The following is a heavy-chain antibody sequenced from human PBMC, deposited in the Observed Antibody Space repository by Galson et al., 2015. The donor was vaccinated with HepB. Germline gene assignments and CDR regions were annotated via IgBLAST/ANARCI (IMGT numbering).Heavy chain of an antibody. Sequence: SVKVSCKASGGTFSSYAISWVRQAPGQGLEWMGGIIPIFGTANYAQKFQGRVTITADKSTSTAYMELSSLRSEDTAVYYCARDPASYDYVWGSYRALGHWGQGTLVTVSS. CDR1: GGTFSSYA. CDR3: ARDPASYDYVWGSYRALGH. J-gene: IGHJ4*02. CDR2: IIPIFGTA. V-gene: IGHV1-69*06. D-gene: IGHD3-16*02.